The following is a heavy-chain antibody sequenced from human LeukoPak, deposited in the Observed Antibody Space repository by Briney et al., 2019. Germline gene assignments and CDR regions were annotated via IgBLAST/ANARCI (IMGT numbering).Heavy chain of an antibody. J-gene: IGHJ5*02. CDR3: ARGRGWLVRNWFDP. CDR1: GYTFTSYD. D-gene: IGHD6-19*01. V-gene: IGHV1-8*01. CDR2: MNPNSGNT. Sequence: ASVKVSCKASGYTFTSYDINWVRQATGQGLEWMGWMNPNSGNTGYAQKFQGRVTITRNTSMSTAYMALSSQRSEDTAVYYCARGRGWLVRNWFDPWGQGNLVTVSS.